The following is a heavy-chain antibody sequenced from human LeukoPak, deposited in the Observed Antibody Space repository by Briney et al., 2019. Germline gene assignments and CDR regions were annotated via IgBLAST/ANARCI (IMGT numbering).Heavy chain of an antibody. CDR2: ISWNSGSI. CDR1: GFTFDDYA. V-gene: IGHV3-9*03. CDR3: TRASGYSSGAVDY. J-gene: IGHJ4*02. Sequence: GGSLRLSCAASGFTFDDYAMHWVRQAPGKGLEWVSGISWNSGSIGNADSVKGRFTISRDNAKSTLYLQMNSLRADDMALYYCTRASGYSSGAVDYWGQGTLVTVSS. D-gene: IGHD5-18*01.